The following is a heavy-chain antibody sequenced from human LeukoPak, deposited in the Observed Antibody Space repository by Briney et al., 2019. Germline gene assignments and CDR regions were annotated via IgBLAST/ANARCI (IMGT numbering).Heavy chain of an antibody. V-gene: IGHV4-59*13. J-gene: IGHJ4*02. CDR2: IYYSGSN. D-gene: IGHD3-10*01. CDR3: ARAREVRGVIPKVFDY. Sequence: SVPLSLLCTVSVGPKSRYHWSWIRQSPGKGGEGLGYIYYSGSNNYYPSLKSRVTISVDTSKNQFSLKLSSVTAADTAVYYCARAREVRGVIPKVFDYWGQGTLVTVSS. CDR1: VGPKSRYH.